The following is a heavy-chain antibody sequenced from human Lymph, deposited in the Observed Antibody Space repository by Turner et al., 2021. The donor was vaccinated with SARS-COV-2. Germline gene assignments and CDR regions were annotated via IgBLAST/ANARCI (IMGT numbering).Heavy chain of an antibody. CDR1: GVTVSSNY. V-gene: IGHV3-66*01. D-gene: IGHD3-10*01. J-gene: IGHJ3*02. CDR3: ARDFREGAFDI. CDR2: LYSGGST. Sequence: EVQLVESGGGLVQPGGSLRLSCAASGVTVSSNYMSWVRQAPGKGLGWVAVLYSGGSTFYADSVKGRFTISRDNSKNTLYVQMNSLRAEDTAVYYCARDFREGAFDIWGQGTMVTISS.